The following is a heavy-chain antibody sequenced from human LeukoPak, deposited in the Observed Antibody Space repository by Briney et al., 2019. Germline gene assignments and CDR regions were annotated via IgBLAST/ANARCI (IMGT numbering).Heavy chain of an antibody. CDR1: GGSISSSSYY. D-gene: IGHD5-12*01. CDR2: IYYSGST. J-gene: IGHJ4*02. CDR3: ARDKSGDIVATFFDY. V-gene: IGHV4-39*07. Sequence: SETLSLTCTVSGGSISSSSYYWGWIRQPPGKGLEWIGSIYYSGSTYYNPSLKSRVTISVDTSKNQFSLKLSSVTAADTAVYYCARDKSGDIVATFFDYWGQGTLVTVSS.